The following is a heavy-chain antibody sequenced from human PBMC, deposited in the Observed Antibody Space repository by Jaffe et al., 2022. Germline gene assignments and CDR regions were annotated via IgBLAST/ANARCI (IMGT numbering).Heavy chain of an antibody. CDR1: GGSISSGSYY. J-gene: IGHJ6*03. CDR2: IYTSGST. Sequence: QVQLQESGPGLVKPSQTLSLTCTVSGGSISSGSYYWSWIRQPAGKGLEWIGRIYTSGSTNYNPSLKSRVTISVDTSKNQFSLKLSSVTAADTAVYYCARVKTAGTPPGYSSGWYLGYYYYYMDVWGKGTTVTVSS. CDR3: ARVKTAGTPPGYSSGWYLGYYYYYMDV. D-gene: IGHD6-19*01. V-gene: IGHV4-61*02.